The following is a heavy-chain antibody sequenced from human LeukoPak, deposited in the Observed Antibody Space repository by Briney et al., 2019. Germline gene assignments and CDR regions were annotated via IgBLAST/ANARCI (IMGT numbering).Heavy chain of an antibody. J-gene: IGHJ6*03. CDR3: AKGLLTAGSHNCMDV. V-gene: IGHV3-23*05. D-gene: IGHD2-21*02. CDR1: GFTLSSYA. Sequence: GGSLRLSCAASGFTLSSYAMSGVRQAPGRGLEWVSTIYTRGTGTFYADSVKGRFTISRDSSKNTLFVQMSGLRAEDTAVYYCAKGLLTAGSHNCMDVWGKGTTVTVSS. CDR2: IYTRGTGT.